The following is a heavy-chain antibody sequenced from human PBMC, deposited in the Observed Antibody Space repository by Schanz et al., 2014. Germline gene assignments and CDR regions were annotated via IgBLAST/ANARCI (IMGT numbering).Heavy chain of an antibody. CDR3: ANNWNLDY. D-gene: IGHD1-20*01. CDR2: ISSGGGST. J-gene: IGHJ4*02. V-gene: IGHV3-23*04. CDR1: GFGFSSYS. Sequence: EVQLVESGGGLIQPGGSLRLSCAASGFGFSSYSMNWVRQAPGKGLEWVSSISSGGGSTYYADSVKGRFTISRDNSKNTLYLQMNSLRAEDTAVYYCANNWNLDYWGQGTLVTVAS.